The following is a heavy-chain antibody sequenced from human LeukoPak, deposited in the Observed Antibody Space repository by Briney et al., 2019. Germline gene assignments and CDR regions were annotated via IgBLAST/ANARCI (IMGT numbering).Heavy chain of an antibody. CDR1: GYTFTSYY. CDR3: ARGITGTTHYYYGMDV. D-gene: IGHD1-7*01. Sequence: GASVTVSCKASGYTFTSYYMHWVRQAPGQGLEWMGWINPNSGGTNYAQKFQGWVTMTRDTSISTAYMELSRLRSDDTAVYYYARGITGTTHYYYGMDVWGQGTTVTVSS. V-gene: IGHV1-2*04. CDR2: INPNSGGT. J-gene: IGHJ6*02.